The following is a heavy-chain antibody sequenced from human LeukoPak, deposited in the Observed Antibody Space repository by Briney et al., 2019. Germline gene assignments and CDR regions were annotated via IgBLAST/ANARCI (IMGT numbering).Heavy chain of an antibody. D-gene: IGHD4-17*01. Sequence: WIRQPPGMGLEWVGFIRSKAYGGTTEYAASVKGRFTISRDDSKSIAYLQMNSLKTEDTAVYYCTPYGDYWGQGTLVTVSS. CDR2: IRSKAYGGTT. V-gene: IGHV3-49*02. CDR3: TPYGDY. J-gene: IGHJ4*02.